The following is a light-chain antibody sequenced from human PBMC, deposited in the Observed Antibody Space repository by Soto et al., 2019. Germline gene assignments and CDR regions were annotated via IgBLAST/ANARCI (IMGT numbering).Light chain of an antibody. Sequence: VVMTQSPLSLPVTLGQPASISCRSSDTLVYGNGHTYLSWFQQRPGQSPRRLLYKVFNRDSGVPDRFSGSGSGTDFSLKISRVEGEDVGVYYCMQGTQWPPTVGRGTKVDI. V-gene: IGKV2-30*01. CDR3: MQGTQWPPT. CDR2: KVF. J-gene: IGKJ3*01. CDR1: DTLVYGNGHTY.